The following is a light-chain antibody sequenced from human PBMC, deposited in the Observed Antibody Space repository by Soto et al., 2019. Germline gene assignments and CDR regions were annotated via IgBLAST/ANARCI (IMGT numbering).Light chain of an antibody. CDR3: QKYNRVPVT. J-gene: IGKJ5*01. V-gene: IGKV1-27*01. CDR2: SAS. CDR1: QGISNF. Sequence: DIQMTQSPSSLSASVGDRVTITCRASQGISNFLAWYQQKAGTVPKLLIYSASTLQSGVPSRFSGSGSGTDFTLTISNLQPEDVATYYCQKYNRVPVTFGQGTRLEIK.